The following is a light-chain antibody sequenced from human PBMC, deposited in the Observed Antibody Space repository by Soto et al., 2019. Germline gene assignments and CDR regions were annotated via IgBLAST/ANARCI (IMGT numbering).Light chain of an antibody. J-gene: IGLJ1*01. V-gene: IGLV1-44*01. CDR3: VAWDDSLNGYV. Sequence: QLVLTQPPSASETPGQRVTISCSGSSSNIGSNTVNWYQQLPGTAPKLLIYSNNQRPSGVPDRFSGSKSGTSAPLAISGLQSEDEADYYCVAWDDSLNGYVFGTGTKLTVL. CDR2: SNN. CDR1: SSNIGSNT.